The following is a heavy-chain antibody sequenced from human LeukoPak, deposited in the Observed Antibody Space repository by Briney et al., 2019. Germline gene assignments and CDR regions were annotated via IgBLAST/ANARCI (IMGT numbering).Heavy chain of an antibody. D-gene: IGHD3-10*01. CDR1: GFTFSSYG. Sequence: PGRSLRLSCAASGFTFSSYGMHSVRQAPDKGLEWVAATSYDGSNRHYADSVKGRFTISRDNSKNTLYLQINSLRDEDTAVYYCGKRGHFYCSTDPYYIDYWGQGILVTVSS. J-gene: IGHJ4*02. CDR2: TSYDGSNR. V-gene: IGHV3-30*18. CDR3: GKRGHFYCSTDPYYIDY.